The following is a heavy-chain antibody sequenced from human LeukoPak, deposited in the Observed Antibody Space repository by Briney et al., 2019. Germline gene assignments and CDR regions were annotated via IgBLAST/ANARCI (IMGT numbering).Heavy chain of an antibody. D-gene: IGHD3-10*01. V-gene: IGHV4-39*07. Sequence: SETLSLTRTVSGGSISSSSYYWGWIRQPPGKGLKWIGSIYYSGSTYYNPSLKSRVTISVDTSKNQFSLKLSSVTAADTAVYYCAREHGSGSYCFDYWGQGTLVTVSS. CDR3: AREHGSGSYCFDY. CDR1: GGSISSSSYY. J-gene: IGHJ4*02. CDR2: IYYSGST.